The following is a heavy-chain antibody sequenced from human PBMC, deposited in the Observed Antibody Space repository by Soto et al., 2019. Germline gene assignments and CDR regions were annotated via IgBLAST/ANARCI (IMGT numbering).Heavy chain of an antibody. J-gene: IGHJ4*02. CDR3: ATGVIWIGYFTVDS. CDR2: FIPVYRTL. D-gene: IGHD3-3*01. CDR1: GGSFGNSA. V-gene: IGHV1-69*13. Sequence: ASVKVSCKASGGSFGNSAINWVRQTPGQGLEWLGGFIPVYRTLNYAQKFQGRVTITADESTGTAYMTLSSLASDDTAVYYCATGVIWIGYFTVDSWGQGTRVTVS.